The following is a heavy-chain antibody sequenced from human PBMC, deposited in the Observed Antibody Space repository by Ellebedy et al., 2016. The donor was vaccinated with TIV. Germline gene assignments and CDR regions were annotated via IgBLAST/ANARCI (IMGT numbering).Heavy chain of an antibody. V-gene: IGHV4-59*02. Sequence: SETLSLXXAVSGGSVNNYYWSWIRQPPGRGLEWIGHIYSTGSVKYNPSLKNRVSLSVDTSKNQFSLRLTSVTAADTAVYYCVRDQGVAGLYKYGMDVWGQGTTVTVSS. D-gene: IGHD6-19*01. CDR1: GGSVNNYY. CDR3: VRDQGVAGLYKYGMDV. J-gene: IGHJ6*02. CDR2: IYSTGSV.